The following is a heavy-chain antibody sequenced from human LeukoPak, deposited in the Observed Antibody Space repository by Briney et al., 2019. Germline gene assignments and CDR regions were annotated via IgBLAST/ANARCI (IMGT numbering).Heavy chain of an antibody. V-gene: IGHV3-23*01. CDR3: AKDNCSPSSCSGVFGVVLRGAFDS. CDR1: GFTFRTYG. D-gene: IGHD3-3*01. Sequence: PGGTLRLSCATSGFTFRTYGMSWVRQAPGKGLEWVSAISMSGGTTYYADSVKGRFTISRDNSRNTLSLQMNSLRAEDTAVYYCAKDNCSPSSCSGVFGVVLRGAFDSWGQGILVTVSS. J-gene: IGHJ4*02. CDR2: ISMSGGTT.